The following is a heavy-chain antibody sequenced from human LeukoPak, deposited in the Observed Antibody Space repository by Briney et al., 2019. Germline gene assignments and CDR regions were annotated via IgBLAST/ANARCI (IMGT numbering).Heavy chain of an antibody. J-gene: IGHJ4*02. CDR3: ARVVLGFSSGWLRGVPNYFDY. V-gene: IGHV1-46*01. CDR2: INPSGGST. Sequence: ASVKVSCKASGYTFTSYYMHWVRQAPGQGLEWMGIINPSGGSTSYAQRFQGRVTMTRDMSTSTVYKELSSLRSEDTAVYFCARVVLGFSSGWLRGVPNYFDYWGQGTLVTVSS. D-gene: IGHD6-19*01. CDR1: GYTFTSYY.